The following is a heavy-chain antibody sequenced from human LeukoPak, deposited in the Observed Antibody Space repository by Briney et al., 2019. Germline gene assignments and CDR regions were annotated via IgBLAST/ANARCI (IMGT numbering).Heavy chain of an antibody. CDR3: TKATQWLAFDY. V-gene: IGHV4-34*01. CDR1: GGSLSDYY. J-gene: IGHJ4*02. D-gene: IGHD6-19*01. Sequence: SETLSLTCAVYGGSLSDYYWSWIRQSPGKGLEWIGEINHSGSTKYNPSLKSRVAISVDTSKNQLSLQLTSVTAADTAVYYCTKATQWLAFDYWGRGTLVTVSS. CDR2: INHSGST.